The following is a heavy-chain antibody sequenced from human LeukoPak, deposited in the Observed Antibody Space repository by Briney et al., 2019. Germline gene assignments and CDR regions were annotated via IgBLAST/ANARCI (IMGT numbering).Heavy chain of an antibody. D-gene: IGHD6-13*01. CDR3: AKVSGYSSSWYGSYFDY. V-gene: IGHV3-23*01. CDR2: ISGSGGST. Sequence: PGGSLRLSCAASGFTFSSYAMSWVRQAPGKGLEWVSAISGSGGSTYYADSVKGRFTISRDNSKNTLYLQMNSLRAEDTAVYYCAKVSGYSSSWYGSYFDYWGQGTLVTVSS. J-gene: IGHJ4*02. CDR1: GFTFSSYA.